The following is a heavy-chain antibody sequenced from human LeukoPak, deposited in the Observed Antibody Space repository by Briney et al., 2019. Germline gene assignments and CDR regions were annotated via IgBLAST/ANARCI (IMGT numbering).Heavy chain of an antibody. CDR3: ARAGTYSSSWYDY. V-gene: IGHV3-21*01. J-gene: IGHJ4*02. CDR2: ISSSSSYI. D-gene: IGHD6-13*01. CDR1: GFTFSSYS. Sequence: GGSLRLSCAACGFTFSSYSMNWVRQAPGKGLEWVSSISSSSSYIYYADSVKGRFTISRDNAKNSLYLQMNSLRAEDTAVYYCARAGTYSSSWYDYWGQGTLVTVSS.